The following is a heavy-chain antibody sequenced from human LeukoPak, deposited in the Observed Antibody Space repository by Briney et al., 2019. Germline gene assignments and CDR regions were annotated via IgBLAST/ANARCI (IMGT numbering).Heavy chain of an antibody. CDR1: GYTFTSYD. CDR2: MNPNSGNT. V-gene: IGHV1-8*01. J-gene: IGHJ4*02. CDR3: ARDPVSVSAFDY. Sequence: ASVKVSCKASGYTFTSYDINWVRQATGQGLEWMGWMNPNSGNTGYAQKFQGRVTMTRNTSISTAFMELSSLRSEDTAVYYCARDPVSVSAFDYWGQGTLVTVSS. D-gene: IGHD3-22*01.